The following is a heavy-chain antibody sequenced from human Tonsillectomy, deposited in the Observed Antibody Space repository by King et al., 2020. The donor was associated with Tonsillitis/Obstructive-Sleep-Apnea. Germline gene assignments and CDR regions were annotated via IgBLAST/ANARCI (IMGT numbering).Heavy chain of an antibody. CDR1: GFSFSTSGVG. D-gene: IGHD4-11*01. V-gene: IGHV2-5*01. J-gene: IGHJ4*02. CDR2: IYWYDVK. CDR3: AHSYIGFDY. Sequence: ITLKESGPTLVKPTQTLTLTCTFSGFSFSTSGVGVGWIRQPPGKALEWLVLIYWYDVKRYSPSLKSRLTITKDTPKNQGVLTMTNMDPVDTATYYCAHSYIGFDYWGQGTLVTVSS.